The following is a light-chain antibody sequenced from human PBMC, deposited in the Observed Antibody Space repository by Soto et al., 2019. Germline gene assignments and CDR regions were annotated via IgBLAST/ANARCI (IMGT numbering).Light chain of an antibody. CDR2: GAS. V-gene: IGKV3-15*01. Sequence: EIVMTQSPATLSVSPGERATLSCRASQSVSSNLAWHQQKPGQAPRLLSYGASTRATGIPARFSGSGSGTEFTLTISSLQSEDFAVYYCQQYNNWPPWTIGQGTKVEIK. CDR3: QQYNNWPPWT. J-gene: IGKJ1*01. CDR1: QSVSSN.